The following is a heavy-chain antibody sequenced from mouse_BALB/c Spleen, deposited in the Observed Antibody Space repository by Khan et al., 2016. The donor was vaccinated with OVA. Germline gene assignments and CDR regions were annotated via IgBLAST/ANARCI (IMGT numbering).Heavy chain of an antibody. CDR2: INPTSGYT. Sequence: QVQLKESGAELAKPGASVKMSCKASGYTFTSYWMHWVKQRPGQGLEWIGYINPTSGYTDYNQKFKDKATLTADKSSSTAYMQLSSLTSDDSAVYYSARDRFDYWGQGTVLTVSS. CDR3: ARDRFDY. J-gene: IGHJ2*01. D-gene: IGHD2-14*01. CDR1: GYTFTSYW. V-gene: IGHV1-7*01.